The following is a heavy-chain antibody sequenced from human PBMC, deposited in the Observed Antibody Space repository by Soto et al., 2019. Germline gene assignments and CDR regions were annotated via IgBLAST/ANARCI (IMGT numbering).Heavy chain of an antibody. D-gene: IGHD6-19*01. CDR1: GVTFGPYS. CDR2: IISSSSSI. V-gene: IGHV3-48*01. Sequence: EVQLVESGGGLVQPGGSLRLSCTASGVTFGPYSMAWVRQAPGKGLEWVSYIISSSSSIYYADSVKGRFSTSRDNAKNSTSLQMNSLRVEDTGVYYCARELGFDAVARMDVWGQGTTVTVSS. J-gene: IGHJ6*02. CDR3: ARELGFDAVARMDV.